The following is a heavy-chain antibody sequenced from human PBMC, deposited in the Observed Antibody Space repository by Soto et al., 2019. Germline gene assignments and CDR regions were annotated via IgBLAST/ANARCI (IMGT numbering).Heavy chain of an antibody. CDR3: ARGLDGGHYGLGN. D-gene: IGHD4-17*01. CDR2: INPAGSST. V-gene: IGHV3-74*01. J-gene: IGHJ1*01. CDR1: GFTFSSYW. Sequence: EVQLVESGGDLVQPGGSLRLSCAASGFTFSSYWMHWVRQAPGKGLVWVSRINPAGSSTYYADSVKGRFTISRDNAKNTVYLQVNRLRDEDTAGYDCARGLDGGHYGLGNWGQGTLVRVSS.